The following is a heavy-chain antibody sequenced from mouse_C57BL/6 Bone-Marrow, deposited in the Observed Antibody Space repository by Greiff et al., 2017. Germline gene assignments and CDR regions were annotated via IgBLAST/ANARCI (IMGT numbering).Heavy chain of an antibody. D-gene: IGHD2-2*01. CDR1: GYAFSSSW. Sequence: EVQLQQSGPELVKPGASVKISCKASGYAFSSSWMNWVKQRPEQGLEWIGRIDPANGNTKYAPKFQGKATITADTSSNTAYLQLSSLTSEDTAIYYCPYGYDIAYWGQGTLVTVSA. J-gene: IGHJ3*01. CDR3: PYGYDIAY. CDR2: IDPANGNT. V-gene: IGHV14-3*01.